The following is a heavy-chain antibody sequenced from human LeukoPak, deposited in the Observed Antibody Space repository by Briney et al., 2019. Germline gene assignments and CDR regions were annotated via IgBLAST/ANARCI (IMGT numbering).Heavy chain of an antibody. CDR2: IIPIFGTA. J-gene: IGHJ4*02. D-gene: IGHD1-26*01. V-gene: IGHV1-69*06. CDR1: GGTFSSYA. CDR3: ARDPYSGSSNYFDY. Sequence: GASVKVSCKASGGTFSSYAISWVRQAPGQGLEWMGGIIPIFGTANYAQKFQGRVTITADKSTSTAYMELSSLRSEDTAVYYCARDPYSGSSNYFDYWGQGTLVTVSS.